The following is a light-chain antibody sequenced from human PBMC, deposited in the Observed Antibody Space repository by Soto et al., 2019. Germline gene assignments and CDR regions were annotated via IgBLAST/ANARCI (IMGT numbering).Light chain of an antibody. CDR2: DVS. CDR3: CSYAGNFIWV. CDR1: SSDVGGYGL. Sequence: QSALTQPRSVSGSPGQSVTISCTGTSSDVGGYGLVSWYQQYPGKAPKLIIFDVSGRPSGVPNRFSGSKSGNTASLTVSGLQAEDAGDYYCCSYAGNFIWVFGGGTKLTVL. V-gene: IGLV2-11*01. J-gene: IGLJ3*02.